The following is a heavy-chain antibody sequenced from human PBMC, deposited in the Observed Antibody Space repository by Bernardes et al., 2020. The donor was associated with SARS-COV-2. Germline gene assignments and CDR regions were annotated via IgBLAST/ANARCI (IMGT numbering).Heavy chain of an antibody. CDR1: GFSLSTSGMC. CDR3: AQRNYDILTGYDYGMDG. J-gene: IGHJ6*02. CDR2: IDRADDK. Sequence: SGPKLAKPPQTLTLTCTFSGFSLSTSGMCVSWIGQPPGQALEWLLLIDRADDKYYSTSLTTRLTIPKDTPKNQVVLTMTNMDPVDTATYYCAQRNYDILTGYDYGMDGWGQGTTVTVSS. D-gene: IGHD3-9*01. V-gene: IGHV2-70*12.